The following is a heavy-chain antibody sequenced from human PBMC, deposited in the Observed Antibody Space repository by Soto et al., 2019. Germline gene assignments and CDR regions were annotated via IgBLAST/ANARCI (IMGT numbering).Heavy chain of an antibody. Sequence: GASVKVSCKASGYTFTSYYMHWVRQAPGQGLEWMGIINPSGGSTNYNPSLKSRVTISVDTSKNQFSLKLSSVTAADTAVYYCARWVGYNRNFDYWGQGTLVTVSS. D-gene: IGHD5-12*01. J-gene: IGHJ4*02. CDR1: GYTFTSYY. CDR2: INPSGGST. V-gene: IGHV1-46*01. CDR3: ARWVGYNRNFDY.